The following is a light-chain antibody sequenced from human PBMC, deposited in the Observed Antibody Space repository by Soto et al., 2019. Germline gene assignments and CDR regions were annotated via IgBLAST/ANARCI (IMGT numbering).Light chain of an antibody. V-gene: IGKV1-39*01. CDR1: QTISSY. CDR2: AAS. CDR3: QQSHSIPYT. Sequence: DIQMTQSPSSLSASVGDRVTITCRASQTISSYLNWYQQKPGKAPKLLIYAASILQNGVPSRFSGSGSGTDFTLTISSLQPEDFASYYCQQSHSIPYTFGQGKKLEIK. J-gene: IGKJ2*01.